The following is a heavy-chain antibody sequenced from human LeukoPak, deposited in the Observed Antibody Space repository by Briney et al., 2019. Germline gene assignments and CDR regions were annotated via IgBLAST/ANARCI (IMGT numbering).Heavy chain of an antibody. D-gene: IGHD6-13*01. Sequence: PGGSLRLSCVASGFTFSSYWMSWVRQAPGKGLEWVATTKEDGSDKHYVDSVKGRFTISRDNAKNSVYLQMNSLRAEDTAVYYCARVSSGSSSWSGYYYGMDVWGQGTTVTVSS. CDR2: TKEDGSDK. J-gene: IGHJ6*02. V-gene: IGHV3-7*01. CDR1: GFTFSSYW. CDR3: ARVSSGSSSWSGYYYGMDV.